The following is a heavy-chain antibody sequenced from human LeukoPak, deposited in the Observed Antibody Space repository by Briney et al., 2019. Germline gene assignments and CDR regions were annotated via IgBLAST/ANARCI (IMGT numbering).Heavy chain of an antibody. J-gene: IGHJ4*02. Sequence: SETLSLTCTVSGGSISSSGYYWGWIRQPPGKGLEWIGSIYYSGSTYYNPSLKSRVTISVDTSKNQFSLKLSSVTAADTAVYYCARSPGYSYGPTTFDYWGQGTLVTVSS. CDR2: IYYSGST. V-gene: IGHV4-39*01. CDR1: GGSISSSGYY. CDR3: ARSPGYSYGPTTFDY. D-gene: IGHD5-18*01.